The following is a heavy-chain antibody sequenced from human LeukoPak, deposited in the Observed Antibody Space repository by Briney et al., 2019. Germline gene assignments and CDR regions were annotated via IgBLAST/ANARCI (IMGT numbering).Heavy chain of an antibody. CDR1: GYTFTGYH. D-gene: IGHD3-10*01. CDR2: INPNTGDT. Sequence: ASVKVSCKASGYTFTGYHMHWVRQAPGQGLEWMGWINPNTGDTNYAQKFRGRVTTTRDTSIDTAYMELSRLKTDDTAVYYCARNTNYFGSGNSFDYWGQGTLVTVSS. CDR3: ARNTNYFGSGNSFDY. J-gene: IGHJ4*02. V-gene: IGHV1-2*02.